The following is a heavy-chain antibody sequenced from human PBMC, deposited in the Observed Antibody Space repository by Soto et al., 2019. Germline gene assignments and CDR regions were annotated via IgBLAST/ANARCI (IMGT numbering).Heavy chain of an antibody. CDR1: GGSFSGYY. V-gene: IGHV4-34*01. D-gene: IGHD4-17*01. J-gene: IGHJ6*03. CDR3: ARAHYGDYVYYYMDV. CDR2: INHSGST. Sequence: SETLSLTCAVYGGSFSGYYWSWIRQPPGKGLEWIGEINHSGSTNYNPSLKSRVTISVDTSKNQFSLKLSSVTAADTAVYYCARAHYGDYVYYYMDVWGKGTTVTVSS.